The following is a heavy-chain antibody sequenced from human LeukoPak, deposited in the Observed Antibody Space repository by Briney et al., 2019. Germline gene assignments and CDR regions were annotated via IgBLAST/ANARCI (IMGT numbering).Heavy chain of an antibody. D-gene: IGHD3-22*01. CDR3: ARAKAGGYYEISGYYFT. V-gene: IGHV4-31*11. Sequence: NPSETLSLTCAVSGGSISSGGYYWTWIRQHPGKGLECIGFIYYTGTTYYNPSLKSRVTISVDTSKNQFSLRLTSVTAADTAMYYCARAKAGGYYEISGYYFTWGQGTLVTVSS. CDR1: GGSISSGGYY. CDR2: IYYTGTT. J-gene: IGHJ5*02.